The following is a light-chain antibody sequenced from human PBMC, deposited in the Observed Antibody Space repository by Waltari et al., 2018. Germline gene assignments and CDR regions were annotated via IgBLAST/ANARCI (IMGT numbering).Light chain of an antibody. CDR3: LSYTTRISFV. CDR2: EVT. V-gene: IGLV2-23*02. Sequence: QPALTQPASVSGSPGPSITTPCPGSRHDIGNSTHFCWYQHHPGKAPRLIISEVTERPSGVSDRFSGSKSGNTASLTISGLQAEDEADYYCLSYTTRISFVFGGGTKLSVL. CDR1: RHDIGNSTH. J-gene: IGLJ2*01.